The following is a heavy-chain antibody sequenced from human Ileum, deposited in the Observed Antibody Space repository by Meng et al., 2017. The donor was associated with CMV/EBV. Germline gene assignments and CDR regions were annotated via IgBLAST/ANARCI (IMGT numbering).Heavy chain of an antibody. V-gene: IGHV2-5*02. D-gene: IGHD3-22*01. Sequence: ISLKYSGPTLLKPTQTLTLTCTFSGFALSTTGVGVGWIRQPPGKALEWLALIYWDDDKRYSPSLKSRLTITKDTSKNQVVLTMTNMDPVDTATYYCARNYYDSGPFQYWGQGTLVTVSS. J-gene: IGHJ4*01. CDR2: IYWDDDK. CDR1: GFALSTTGVG. CDR3: ARNYYDSGPFQY.